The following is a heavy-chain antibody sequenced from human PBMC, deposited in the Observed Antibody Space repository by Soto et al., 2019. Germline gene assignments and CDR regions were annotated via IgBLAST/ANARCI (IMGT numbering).Heavy chain of an antibody. D-gene: IGHD2-2*01. Sequence: ASVKVSCKVSGYTLTELSMHWVRQAPGKGLEWMGGFDPEDGETIYAQKFQGRVTMTEDTSTDTAYMELSSLRSEDTAVYYCATSVIHGTGNIVVVPAATYQALNGMDVWGQGTTVTVS. V-gene: IGHV1-24*01. J-gene: IGHJ6*02. CDR3: ATSVIHGTGNIVVVPAATYQALNGMDV. CDR2: FDPEDGET. CDR1: GYTLTELS.